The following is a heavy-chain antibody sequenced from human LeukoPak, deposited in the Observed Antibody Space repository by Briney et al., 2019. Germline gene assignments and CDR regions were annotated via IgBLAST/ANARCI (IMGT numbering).Heavy chain of an antibody. D-gene: IGHD2-15*01. CDR2: ISAYNGNT. CDR1: GYTFTSYG. V-gene: IGHV1-18*01. CDR3: ARDGGYCSGGSCPDNWFDP. J-gene: IGHJ5*02. Sequence: VSVKVSCKASGYTFTSYGISWVRQAPGQGLEWMGWISAYNGNTNYAQKLQGRVTMTTDTSTSTAYMELRSLRSDDTAVYYCARDGGYCSGGSCPDNWFDPWGQGTLVTVSS.